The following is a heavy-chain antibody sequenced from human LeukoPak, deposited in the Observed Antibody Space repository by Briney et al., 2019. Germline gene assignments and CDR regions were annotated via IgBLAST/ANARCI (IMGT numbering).Heavy chain of an antibody. J-gene: IGHJ5*02. CDR2: IYHSGST. CDR3: VRKQNRNWFDP. CDR1: GGSISSGGYS. Sequence: PSETLSLTCAVSGGSISSGGYSWSWIRQPPGKGLEWIGYIYHSGSTYYNPSLKSRVTISVDRSKNQFSLKLSSVTAADTAVYYCVRKQNRNWFDPWGQGTLVTVSS. D-gene: IGHD1/OR15-1a*01. V-gene: IGHV4-30-2*01.